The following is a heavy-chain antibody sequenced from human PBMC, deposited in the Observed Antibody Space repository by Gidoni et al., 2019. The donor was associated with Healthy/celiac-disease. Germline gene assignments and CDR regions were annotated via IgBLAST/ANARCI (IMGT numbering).Heavy chain of an antibody. CDR2: ISYDGSNK. D-gene: IGHD5-18*01. Sequence: QVQLVESGGGVVQPGRSLRLSCAASGFPFSSYARHWVRQAPGKGLEWVAVISYDGSNKYYADSVKGRFTISRDNSKNTLYLQMNSLRAEDTAVYYCARDGIKGYSYGDHFDYWGQGTLVTVSS. J-gene: IGHJ4*02. V-gene: IGHV3-30-3*01. CDR1: GFPFSSYA. CDR3: ARDGIKGYSYGDHFDY.